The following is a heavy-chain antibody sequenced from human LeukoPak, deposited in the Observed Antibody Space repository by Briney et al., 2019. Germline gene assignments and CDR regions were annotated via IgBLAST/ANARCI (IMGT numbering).Heavy chain of an antibody. Sequence: PSETLSLTCAVYGGSFSGYYWSWIRQPPGKGLEWIGEINHSGSTNYNPSLKSRVTISVDTSKNQFSLKLSSVTAADTAVYYCARGDFDWLLLYWGQGTQVTVSS. V-gene: IGHV4-34*01. J-gene: IGHJ4*02. CDR1: GGSFSGYY. D-gene: IGHD3-9*01. CDR3: ARGDFDWLLLY. CDR2: INHSGST.